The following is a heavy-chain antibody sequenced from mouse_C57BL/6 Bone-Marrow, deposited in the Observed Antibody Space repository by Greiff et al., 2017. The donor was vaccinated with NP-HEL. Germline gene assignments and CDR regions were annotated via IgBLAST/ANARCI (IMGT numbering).Heavy chain of an antibody. CDR2: INPNNGGT. D-gene: IGHD4-1*01. CDR1: GYTFTDYY. CDR3: ATALPGNY. J-gene: IGHJ2*01. Sequence: EVQLQQSGPELVKPGASVKISCKASGYTFTDYYMNWVKQSHGKSLEWIGDINPNNGGTSYNQKFKGKATLTVDKSSSTAYMELRSLTSEDSAVYYCATALPGNYWGQGTTLTVSS. V-gene: IGHV1-26*01.